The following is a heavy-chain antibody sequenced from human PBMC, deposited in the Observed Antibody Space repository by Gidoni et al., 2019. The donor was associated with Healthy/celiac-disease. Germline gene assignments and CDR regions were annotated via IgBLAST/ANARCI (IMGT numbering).Heavy chain of an antibody. CDR3: TKARNLYCSGGTCPIDY. D-gene: IGHD2-15*01. V-gene: IGHV3-23*01. J-gene: IGHJ4*02. CDR1: GFTFASYP. CDR2: ISGSGSNT. Sequence: QLLESGGSLVQPGGSLRLSCAASGFTFASYPMSWVRQAPGEGLEWVSAISGSGSNTYYADSVKGRFTISRDNSKNTLYLQMNSLRAEDTAVYYCTKARNLYCSGGTCPIDYWGQGTLVTVSS.